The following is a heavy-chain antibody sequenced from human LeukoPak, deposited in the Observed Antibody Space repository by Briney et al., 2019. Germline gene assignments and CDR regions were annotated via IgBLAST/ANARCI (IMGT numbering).Heavy chain of an antibody. V-gene: IGHV3-23*01. CDR2: ISGGGGST. CDR1: GFTFSSYA. D-gene: IGHD5-18*01. Sequence: GGSLRLSCAASGFTFSSYAMNWVRQAPGKGLEWVSAISGGGGSTYNADSVKGRFTISRDNSKNTLYLQMNSLRAEDTAVYYCAKDADGDTAMLIDYWGQGTLVTVSS. J-gene: IGHJ4*02. CDR3: AKDADGDTAMLIDY.